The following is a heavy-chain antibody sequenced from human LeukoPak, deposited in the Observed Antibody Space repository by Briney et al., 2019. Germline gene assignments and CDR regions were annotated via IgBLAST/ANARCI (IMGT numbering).Heavy chain of an antibody. CDR2: IYSGGST. CDR1: GFTVSSNY. J-gene: IGHJ1*01. Sequence: GGSLRLSCAASGFTVSSNYMSWVRQAPGKGLEWVSVIYSGGSTYYADSVKGRFTISRDNSKNTLYLQMNSLRAEDTAVYYCARNIAVAGIAEYFQHWGQGTLVTVST. V-gene: IGHV3-53*01. D-gene: IGHD6-19*01. CDR3: ARNIAVAGIAEYFQH.